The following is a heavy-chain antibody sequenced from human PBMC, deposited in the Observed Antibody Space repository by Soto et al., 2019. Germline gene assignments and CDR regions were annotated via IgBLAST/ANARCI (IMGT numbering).Heavy chain of an antibody. V-gene: IGHV3-23*01. D-gene: IGHD2-2*01. CDR2: ISGSGGST. CDR1: GFTFSSYA. CDR3: AKAAWRVPTCIVVVPAAVVGFDP. Sequence: EVQLLESGGGLVQPGGSLRLSCAASGFTFSSYAMSWVRQAPGKGLEWVSAISGSGGSTYYADSVKGRFTISRDNSKNTLYLQMNSLRAEGTAVYYCAKAAWRVPTCIVVVPAAVVGFDPWGQGTLVTVSS. J-gene: IGHJ5*02.